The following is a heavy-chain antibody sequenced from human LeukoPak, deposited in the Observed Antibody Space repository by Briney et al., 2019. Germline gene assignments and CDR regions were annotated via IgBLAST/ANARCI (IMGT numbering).Heavy chain of an antibody. CDR3: AREYGAGYFDS. CDR1: GFTFSSYS. D-gene: IGHD4/OR15-4a*01. CDR2: ISSSSSYI. V-gene: IGHV3-21*01. Sequence: PGGSLRLSCAASGFTFSSYSMNWVRQAPGKGLEWVSSISSSSSYIYYADSVKGRFIISRDSSKNTVHLQMNGLRPEDTAIYYCAREYGAGYFDSWGQGTLVTVSS. J-gene: IGHJ4*02.